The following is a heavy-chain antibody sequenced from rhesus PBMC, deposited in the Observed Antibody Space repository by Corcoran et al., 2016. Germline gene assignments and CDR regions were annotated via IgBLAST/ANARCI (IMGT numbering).Heavy chain of an antibody. CDR2: ISGSGGTT. J-gene: IGHJ4*01. CDR1: GGSISSNY. Sequence: QLQLQESGPGLVKPSETLSLTCAVSGGSISSNYWNWIRQPPGKGLEWIGRISGSGGTTDYNPSLKSRVTMSTDTSKNQCSLKLSSVTAADTAVYYWARDKRSYFDYWGQGVLVTVSS. D-gene: IGHD3-40*01. CDR3: ARDKRSYFDY. V-gene: IGHV4-173*01.